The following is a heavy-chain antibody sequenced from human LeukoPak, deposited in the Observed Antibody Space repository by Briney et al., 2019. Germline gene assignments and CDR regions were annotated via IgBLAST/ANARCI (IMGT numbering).Heavy chain of an antibody. CDR2: INRDGRST. J-gene: IGHJ4*02. V-gene: IGHV3-74*01. Sequence: GGSLRLSCAASGFTFSNYWMHWVRQAPGKGLVWVSRINRDGRSTNYADSVKGRFTISRDNAKNTVFLQMNSLRAEDTAVYYCTRRGGYFDYWGQGSLVTVSS. D-gene: IGHD3-16*01. CDR1: GFTFSNYW. CDR3: TRRGGYFDY.